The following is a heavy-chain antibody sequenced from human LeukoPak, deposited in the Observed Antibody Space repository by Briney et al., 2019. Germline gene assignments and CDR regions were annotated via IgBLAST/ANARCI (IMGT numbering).Heavy chain of an antibody. CDR3: TLNNWYENRFDP. D-gene: IGHD1-1*01. Sequence: GGSLRLSCAASGFTFSGSAMHWVRQASGKGLEWVGRIRSKANHYATAYAASVKGRFTVSRDDSKNTAYLQMNSLKTEDTAVYYCTLNNWYENRFDPWGQGTLVTVSS. CDR1: GFTFSGSA. V-gene: IGHV3-73*01. J-gene: IGHJ5*02. CDR2: IRSKANHYAT.